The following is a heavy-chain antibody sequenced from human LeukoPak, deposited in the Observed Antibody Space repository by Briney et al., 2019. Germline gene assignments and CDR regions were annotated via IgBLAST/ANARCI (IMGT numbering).Heavy chain of an antibody. Sequence: GGSLRLSCAASGFTFSSYSMNWVRQAPGKGLEWVSYISSSSSTIYYADSVKGRFTISRDNAKNSLYLQMNSLRAEDTAVYYCARDAGYSSSWYDTYYFDYWGQGTLVTVSS. V-gene: IGHV3-48*04. CDR1: GFTFSSYS. J-gene: IGHJ4*02. D-gene: IGHD6-13*01. CDR3: ARDAGYSSSWYDTYYFDY. CDR2: ISSSSSTI.